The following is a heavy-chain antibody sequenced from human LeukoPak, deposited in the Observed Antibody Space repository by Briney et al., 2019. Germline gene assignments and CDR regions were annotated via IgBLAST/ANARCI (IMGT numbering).Heavy chain of an antibody. CDR1: GGSISSSSYY. J-gene: IGHJ4*02. CDR3: ARGRSPSRLTYYYGSGSGNYFDY. CDR2: IYYSGST. V-gene: IGHV4-39*07. Sequence: PSETLSLTCTVSGGSISSSSYYWGWIRQPPGKGLEWIGSIYYSGSTYYNPSLKSRVTISVDTSKNQFSLKLSSVTAADTAVYYCARGRSPSRLTYYYGSGSGNYFDYWGQGTLVTVSS. D-gene: IGHD3-10*01.